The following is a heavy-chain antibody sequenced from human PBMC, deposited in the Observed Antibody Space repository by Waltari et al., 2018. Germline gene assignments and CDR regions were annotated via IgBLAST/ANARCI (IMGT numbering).Heavy chain of an antibody. CDR1: GFTFSSYG. CDR3: AKGTRGYSYGLGGY. Sequence: QVQLVESGGGVVQPGRSLRLSCAASGFTFSSYGMHWVRQAPGKGLEWVAVISYDGSNKYYADSVKGRFTISRDNSKNTLYLQMNSLRAEDTAVYYCAKGTRGYSYGLGGYWGQGTLVTVSS. D-gene: IGHD5-18*01. V-gene: IGHV3-30*18. J-gene: IGHJ4*02. CDR2: ISYDGSNK.